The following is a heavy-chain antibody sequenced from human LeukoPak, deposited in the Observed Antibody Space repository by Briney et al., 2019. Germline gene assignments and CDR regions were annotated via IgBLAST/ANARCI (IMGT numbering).Heavy chain of an antibody. J-gene: IGHJ4*02. V-gene: IGHV3-11*04. CDR2: ISSSGSTI. Sequence: KTGGSLRLSCAASGFTFSDYYMSWIRQAPGKGPEWVSYISSSGSTIYYADSVKGRFTISRDNAKNSLYLQMNSLRAEDTAVYYCAREEDSSGWYRGLYWGQGTLVTVSS. CDR1: GFTFSDYY. CDR3: AREEDSSGWYRGLY. D-gene: IGHD6-19*01.